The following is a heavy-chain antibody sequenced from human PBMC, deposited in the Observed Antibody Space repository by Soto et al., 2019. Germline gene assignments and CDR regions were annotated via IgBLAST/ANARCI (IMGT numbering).Heavy chain of an antibody. V-gene: IGHV4-59*01. D-gene: IGHD3-22*01. J-gene: IGHJ5*02. CDR1: GGSISSYY. CDR3: ARDIVHYYDSSGYYFLSSWFDP. Sequence: PSETLSLTCTVSGGSISSYYWSWIRQPPGKGLEWIGYIYYSGSTNYNPSLKSRVTISVDTSKNQFSLKLSSVTAADTAVYYCARDIVHYYDSSGYYFLSSWFDPWGHGTLVTVSS. CDR2: IYYSGST.